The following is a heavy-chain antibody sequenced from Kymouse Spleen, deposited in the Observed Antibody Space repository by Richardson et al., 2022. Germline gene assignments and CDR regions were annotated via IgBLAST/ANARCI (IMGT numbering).Heavy chain of an antibody. CDR1: GFTFDDYG. V-gene: IGHV3-20*d01. CDR2: INWNGGST. CDR3: ARDPFYDFYYYYYGMDV. Sequence: EVQLVESGGGVVRPGGSLRLSCAASGFTFDDYGMSWVRQAPGKGLEWVSGINWNGGSTGYADSVKGRFTISRDNAKNSLYLQMNSLRAEDTALYYCARDPFYDFYYYYYGMDVWGQGTTVTVSS. D-gene: IGHD3-22*01. J-gene: IGHJ6*02.